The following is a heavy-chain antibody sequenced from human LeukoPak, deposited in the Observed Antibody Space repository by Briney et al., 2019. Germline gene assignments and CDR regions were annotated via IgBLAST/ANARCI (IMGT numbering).Heavy chain of an antibody. CDR1: GYTFTGYY. J-gene: IGHJ6*03. Sequence: ASVKVSCKASGYTFTGYYMHWVRQAPGQGLEWMGWINPNSGGTNYAQKLQGRVTMTTDTSTSTAYMELRSLRSDDTAVYYCARGSLRFLEWLSHYYYYYYMDVWGKGTTVTVSS. V-gene: IGHV1-2*02. CDR3: ARGSLRFLEWLSHYYYYYYMDV. D-gene: IGHD3-3*01. CDR2: INPNSGGT.